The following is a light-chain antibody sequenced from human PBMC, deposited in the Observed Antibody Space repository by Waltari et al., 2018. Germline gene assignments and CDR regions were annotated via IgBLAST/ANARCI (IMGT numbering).Light chain of an antibody. V-gene: IGKV1-9*01. J-gene: IGKJ1*01. CDR2: AAS. CDR1: KGVGSY. CDR3: QQVYVYRPWT. Sequence: DIQLTQSPSFLSASIGDRVTLTCRASKGVGSYLACYQHKPGKAPKLLIYAASILQIGVPSRCSGSGSGTEFTLTISSLQPEDFATYSGQQVYVYRPWTFGQGTKVEIK.